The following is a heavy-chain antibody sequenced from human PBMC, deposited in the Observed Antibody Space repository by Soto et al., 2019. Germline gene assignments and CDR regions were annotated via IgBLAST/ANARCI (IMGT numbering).Heavy chain of an antibody. Sequence: GRSLRLSCAASGFRFSHYAMSWVRQAPGKGLEWVSAITDSGDTTYYADSVKGRFTISRDNSKNTLYLQMNSLRAEDTAVYYCANRDSSMVTRYYYGMDVWGQGTTVIVSS. CDR1: GFRFSHYA. J-gene: IGHJ6*02. CDR3: ANRDSSMVTRYYYGMDV. CDR2: ITDSGDTT. V-gene: IGHV3-23*01. D-gene: IGHD5-18*01.